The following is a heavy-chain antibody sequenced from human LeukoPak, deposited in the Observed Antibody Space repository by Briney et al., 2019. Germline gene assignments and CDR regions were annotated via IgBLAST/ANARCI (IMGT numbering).Heavy chain of an antibody. D-gene: IGHD1-26*01. Sequence: KPSQTLSLTCTVSGGSISSGDYYWSWIRQPPGKGLEGIGYIYYSGSTYYNPSLKSRVTISVDTSKNQFSLKLSSVTDAETVVYYCGRERIVGVELRYYFDYWGQGTLVTVSS. CDR1: GGSISSGDYY. V-gene: IGHV4-30-4*01. CDR3: GRERIVGVELRYYFDY. CDR2: IYYSGST. J-gene: IGHJ4*02.